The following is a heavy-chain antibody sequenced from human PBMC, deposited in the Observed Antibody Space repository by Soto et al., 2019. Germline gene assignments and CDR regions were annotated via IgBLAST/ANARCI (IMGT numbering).Heavy chain of an antibody. D-gene: IGHD6-13*01. CDR1: GYTFTSYG. CDR2: ISAYNGNT. V-gene: IGHV1-18*04. CDR3: ARPRQPRYYYYGMDV. Sequence: ASVKVSCKASGYTFTSYGISWVRQAPGQGLEWMGWISAYNGNTNYAQKLQGRVTMTTDTSTSTAYMELRSLRSADTAVYYFARPRQPRYYYYGMDVWGQGTTVTVSS. J-gene: IGHJ6*02.